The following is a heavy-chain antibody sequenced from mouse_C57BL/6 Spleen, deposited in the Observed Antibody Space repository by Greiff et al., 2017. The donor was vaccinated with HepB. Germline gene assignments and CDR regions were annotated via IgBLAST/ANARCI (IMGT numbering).Heavy chain of an antibody. Sequence: QVQLQQPGAELVMPGASVKLSCKASGYTFTSYWMHWVKQRPGQGLEWIGEIDPSDSYTNYNQKFKGKSTLTVDKSSSTAYMQLSSLTSEDSAVYYCARSDLSWFAYWGQGTLVTVSA. CDR2: IDPSDSYT. CDR1: GYTFTSYW. J-gene: IGHJ3*01. V-gene: IGHV1-69*01. CDR3: ARSDLSWFAY.